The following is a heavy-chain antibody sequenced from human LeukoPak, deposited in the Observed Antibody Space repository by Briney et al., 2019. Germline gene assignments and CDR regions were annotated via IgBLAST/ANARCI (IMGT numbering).Heavy chain of an antibody. CDR1: GGSVSTIDYY. V-gene: IGHV4-39*07. Sequence: PSETLSLTCTVSGGSVSTIDYYWGWIRQPPGKGLEWIGSVYYSGSTYYNAPLKSRVTISVDTSKNQFSLKLSAVTAADTAMYYCARDLPRHDFWSGYPSFDYWGQGTLVTVSS. CDR3: ARDLPRHDFWSGYPSFDY. J-gene: IGHJ4*02. D-gene: IGHD3-3*01. CDR2: VYYSGST.